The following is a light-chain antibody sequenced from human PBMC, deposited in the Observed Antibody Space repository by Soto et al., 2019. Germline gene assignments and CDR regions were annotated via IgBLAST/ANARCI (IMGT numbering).Light chain of an antibody. Sequence: EMVLTQSPGTLSLSPGERATLSCRASQSVSSTYLAWYQQKPVQAPRLLIYVASGRATGIPDRFSGSGSGTDFTLTISRLEPEDFAVYYCQQYGSSPPVTFGQGTRLEIK. CDR1: QSVSSTY. CDR2: VAS. CDR3: QQYGSSPPVT. J-gene: IGKJ5*01. V-gene: IGKV3-20*01.